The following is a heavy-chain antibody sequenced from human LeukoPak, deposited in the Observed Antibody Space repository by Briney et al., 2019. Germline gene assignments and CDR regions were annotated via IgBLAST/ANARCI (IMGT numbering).Heavy chain of an antibody. D-gene: IGHD6-13*01. CDR3: ARVHPVRGSSWTGDY. Sequence: GGSLRLSCAASGFTFSSYSMNWVRQAPGKGLEWVSSISSSSSYIYYADSVKGRFTISRDNAKNSLYLQMNSLRAEDTAVYHCARVHPVRGSSWTGDYWGQGTLVTVSS. V-gene: IGHV3-21*01. J-gene: IGHJ4*02. CDR2: ISSSSSYI. CDR1: GFTFSSYS.